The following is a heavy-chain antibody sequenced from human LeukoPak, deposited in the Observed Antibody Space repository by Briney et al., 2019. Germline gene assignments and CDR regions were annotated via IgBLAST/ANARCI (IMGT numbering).Heavy chain of an antibody. Sequence: GGSLRLPCAASGFTFSSYEMNWVRQAPGKGLEWVSYISSSGSTIYYADSVKGRFTISRDNAKNSLYLQMNSLRAEDTAVYYCARVQYSGSYHYFDYWGQGTLVTVSS. J-gene: IGHJ4*02. D-gene: IGHD1-26*01. V-gene: IGHV3-48*03. CDR2: ISSSGSTI. CDR1: GFTFSSYE. CDR3: ARVQYSGSYHYFDY.